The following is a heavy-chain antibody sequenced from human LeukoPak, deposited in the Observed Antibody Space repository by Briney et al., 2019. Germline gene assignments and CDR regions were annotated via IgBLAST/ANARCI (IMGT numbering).Heavy chain of an antibody. Sequence: GESLKISCKGSGYRFTTYWIGWVRQMPGKGLECMGITYPGDSDTRYSPSFQGQVTISVDKSISTAYLHWSSLKASNTAMYYCARLIDDSSSYYFDYWGQGTLVTVSS. J-gene: IGHJ4*02. V-gene: IGHV5-51*01. CDR2: TYPGDSDT. CDR1: GYRFTTYW. CDR3: ARLIDDSSSYYFDY. D-gene: IGHD3-22*01.